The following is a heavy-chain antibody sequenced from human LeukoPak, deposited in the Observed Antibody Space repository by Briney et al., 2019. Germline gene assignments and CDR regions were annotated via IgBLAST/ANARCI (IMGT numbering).Heavy chain of an antibody. V-gene: IGHV1-69*06. D-gene: IGHD1-26*01. CDR1: GYTFTSYA. J-gene: IGHJ4*02. Sequence: ASVKVSCKASGYTFTSYAMNWVRQAPGQGLEWMGGIIPIFGTANYAQKFQGRVTITADKSTSTAYMELSSLRSEDTAVYYCARSGSYDAFDYWGQGTLVTVSS. CDR3: ARSGSYDAFDY. CDR2: IIPIFGTA.